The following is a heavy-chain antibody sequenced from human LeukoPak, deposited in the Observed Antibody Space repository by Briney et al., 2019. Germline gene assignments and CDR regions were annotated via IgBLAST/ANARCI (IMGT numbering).Heavy chain of an antibody. J-gene: IGHJ6*03. CDR3: VREHYNYYMDV. CDR1: GFTFSSYA. CDR2: ISYDGSIK. Sequence: GGSLRLSCAASGFTFSSYAMHWVRQAPGKGLEWVAVISYDGSIKYYADSVKGRFTISRDNGKNSLYLQMNSLRAEDTALYYCVREHYNYYMDVWGKGTTVTVSS. V-gene: IGHV3-30*04.